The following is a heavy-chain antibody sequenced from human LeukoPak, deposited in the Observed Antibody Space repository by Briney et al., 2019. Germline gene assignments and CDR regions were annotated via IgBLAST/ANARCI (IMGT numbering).Heavy chain of an antibody. CDR2: INQDGSEK. V-gene: IGHV3-7*01. CDR1: GFTFSSYW. J-gene: IGHJ4*02. Sequence: EGSLRLSCAASGFTFSSYWMSWVRQAPGKGLEWVANINQDGSEKNYVDSVKGRFTISRDNAKNSLYLQMNILTAEDTAVYYCASLDAAVVTSDFWGQGTLVAVSS. CDR3: ASLDAAVVTSDF. D-gene: IGHD5-18*01.